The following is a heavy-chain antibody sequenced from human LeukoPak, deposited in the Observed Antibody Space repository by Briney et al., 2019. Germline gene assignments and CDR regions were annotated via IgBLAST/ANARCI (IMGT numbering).Heavy chain of an antibody. CDR1: GFTFSSYS. J-gene: IGHJ4*02. V-gene: IGHV3-48*04. D-gene: IGHD1-26*01. CDR2: ISSSSSTI. CDR3: AREEWELAPFDY. Sequence: PGGSLRLSCAASGFTFSSYSMNWVRQAPGKGLEWASYISSSSSTIYYADSVKGRFTISRDNAKNSLYLQMNSLRAEDTAVYYCAREEWELAPFDYWGQGTLVTVSS.